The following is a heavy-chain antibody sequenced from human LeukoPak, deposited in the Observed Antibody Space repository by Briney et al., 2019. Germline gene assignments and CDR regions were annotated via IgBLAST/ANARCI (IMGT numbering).Heavy chain of an antibody. CDR2: ISESGGSR. CDR3: AKRAAARTLDY. J-gene: IGHJ4*02. D-gene: IGHD6-6*01. CDR1: GFTFSSYA. V-gene: IGHV3-23*01. Sequence: GGSLRLSCAASGFTFSSYAMNWVRQAPGKGLEWVSSISESGGSRYHADSVKGRFTISRDNSQNTLYLQTNSLRAEDTAVYYCAKRAAARTLDYWGQGTLVTVSS.